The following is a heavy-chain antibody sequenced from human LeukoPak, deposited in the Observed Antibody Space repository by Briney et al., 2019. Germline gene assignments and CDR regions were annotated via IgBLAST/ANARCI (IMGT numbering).Heavy chain of an antibody. CDR1: GFTFSSYA. CDR3: AKDAPVNIVVVPAANS. J-gene: IGHJ4*02. CDR2: ISGSGGSP. V-gene: IGHV3-23*01. Sequence: GGSLRLSCAASGFTFSSYAMSWVRQAPGKGLEWVSAISGSGGSPYYADSVKGRFTISRDNSKNTLYLQMNSLRAEDTAVYYCAKDAPVNIVVVPAANSWGQGTLVTVSS. D-gene: IGHD2-2*01.